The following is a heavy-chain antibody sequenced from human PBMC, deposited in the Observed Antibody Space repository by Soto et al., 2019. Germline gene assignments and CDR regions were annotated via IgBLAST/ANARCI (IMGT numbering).Heavy chain of an antibody. CDR2: INPNSGGT. Sequence: QVQLVQSGAEVRKPGASVKVSCKASGYTFSDYYIHWVRQAPGQGLEWTGWINPNSGGTKYAPTFQGGVTMTRDTSITTAYMELSRLRSGDTAVYYCAREPATAKPEGVDFWGQGTLVTVSS. D-gene: IGHD1-1*01. V-gene: IGHV1-2*02. CDR3: AREPATAKPEGVDF. J-gene: IGHJ4*02. CDR1: GYTFSDYY.